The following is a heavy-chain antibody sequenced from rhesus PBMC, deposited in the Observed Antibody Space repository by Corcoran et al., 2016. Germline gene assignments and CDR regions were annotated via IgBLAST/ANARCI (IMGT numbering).Heavy chain of an antibody. V-gene: IGHV4S11*01. CDR1: GGSITNNY. CDR3: VRGGSGSFDY. CDR2: IYGSGTST. J-gene: IGHJ4*01. Sequence: QLQLQESGPGLVKPSETLSLTCAVSGGSITNNYWTWIRQPPGKGLEWIGYIYGSGTSTNYNPSLTSRVTLSVDTSKNQFSLKLSSVTVADTAVYYCVRGGSGSFDYWGQGVLVTVSS. D-gene: IGHD6-25*01.